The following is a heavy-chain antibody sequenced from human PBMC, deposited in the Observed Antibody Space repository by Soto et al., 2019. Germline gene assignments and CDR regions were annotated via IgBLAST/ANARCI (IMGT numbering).Heavy chain of an antibody. D-gene: IGHD6-19*01. J-gene: IGHJ5*02. CDR3: ARDPVAGTGPYNWFDP. CDR1: GGSISSGGYY. V-gene: IGHV4-31*03. Sequence: TSETLSLTCTVSGGSISSGGYYWSWIGQHPGKGLEWIGYIYYSGSTYYNPSLKSRVTISVDTSKNQFSLKLSSVTAADTAVYYCARDPVAGTGPYNWFDPWGQGTLVTVSS. CDR2: IYYSGST.